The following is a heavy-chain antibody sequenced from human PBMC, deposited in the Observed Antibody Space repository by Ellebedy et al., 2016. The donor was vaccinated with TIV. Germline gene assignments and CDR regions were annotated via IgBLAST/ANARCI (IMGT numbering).Heavy chain of an antibody. CDR2: INPSGGST. CDR3: ARCPATNYMDV. J-gene: IGHJ6*03. Sequence: ASVKVSCXASGYTFTSYYMHWVRQAPGQGLEWMGIINPSGGSTSYAQKFQGRVTMTRDTSTSTVYMELSSLRSEDTAVYYCARCPATNYMDVWGKGTTVTVSS. V-gene: IGHV1-46*01. CDR1: GYTFTSYY.